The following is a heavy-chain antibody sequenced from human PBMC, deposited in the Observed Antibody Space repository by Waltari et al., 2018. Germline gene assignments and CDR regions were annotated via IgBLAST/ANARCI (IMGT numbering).Heavy chain of an antibody. J-gene: IGHJ4*02. CDR1: GFTFSSYW. CDR3: ARDVTGTTHFDY. Sequence: EVQLVESGGGLVQPGGSLRLSCAASGFTFSSYWISWVRQAPGKGLEWVANIKQDGSEKYYVDSVKGRFTISRDNAKNSLYLQMNSLRAEDTAVYYCARDVTGTTHFDYWGQGTLVTVSS. CDR2: IKQDGSEK. V-gene: IGHV3-7*01. D-gene: IGHD1-7*01.